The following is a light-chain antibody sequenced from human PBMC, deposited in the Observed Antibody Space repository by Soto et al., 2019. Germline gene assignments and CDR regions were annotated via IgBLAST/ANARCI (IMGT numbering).Light chain of an antibody. CDR3: QEYNTWPWT. CDR2: GAS. V-gene: IGKV3-15*01. J-gene: IGKJ1*01. Sequence: ERVMTQSPATLSVSPGERATLSCRASQSVSSNLAWYQQKLGQAPRVLIYGASTRATGIPARFTGSGSGTEFILTITSLQSEDSAVYYCQEYNTWPWTFAQGTQVDI. CDR1: QSVSSN.